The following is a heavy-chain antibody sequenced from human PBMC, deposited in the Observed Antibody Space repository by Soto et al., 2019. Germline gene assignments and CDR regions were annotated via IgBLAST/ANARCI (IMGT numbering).Heavy chain of an antibody. J-gene: IGHJ5*01. CDR3: ARDCPGSSTTCYGNEWFDS. V-gene: IGHV3-48*01. CDR1: GFTFSSYS. CDR2: ISSSRSTI. Sequence: EVQLVESGGGLVQPGGSLRLSCAASGFTFSSYSMNWVRQAPGKGLEWGSYISSSRSTIYYADSVKGRFTISRDNAKNTLYLEMNSLRAEDTAVYYCARDCPGSSTTCYGNEWFDSWGQGTLVTVSS. D-gene: IGHD2-2*01.